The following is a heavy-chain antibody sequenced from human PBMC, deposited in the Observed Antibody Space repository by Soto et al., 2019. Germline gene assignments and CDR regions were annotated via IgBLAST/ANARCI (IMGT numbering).Heavy chain of an antibody. J-gene: IGHJ4*02. CDR2: ITGSGTGI. V-gene: IGHV3-23*01. Sequence: LLLESGGGLVQPGGSLRLSCVASGFTFSTYAMSWVRQAPGKGLEWVSGITGSGTGINNADSVKGRFTISRDNSKNTVYLQMSSLRGEDPAVYYCAKTLYGGATVWGQGTLVTVSS. D-gene: IGHD4-17*01. CDR1: GFTFSTYA. CDR3: AKTLYGGATV.